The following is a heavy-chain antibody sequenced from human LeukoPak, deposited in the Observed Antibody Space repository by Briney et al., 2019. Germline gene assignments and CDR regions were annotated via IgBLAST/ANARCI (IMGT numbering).Heavy chain of an antibody. Sequence: GGSLRLSCAASGFIFSSYAMSWVRQAPGKGLEWVSAISGSGDTTYYAASVKGRFTISRDNSKNTLYLQMNSLRAEDTAVYYCAKDIDLDYYYGSGSYPFDYWGQGTLVTVSS. J-gene: IGHJ4*02. CDR3: AKDIDLDYYYGSGSYPFDY. CDR2: ISGSGDTT. CDR1: GFIFSSYA. V-gene: IGHV3-23*01. D-gene: IGHD3-10*01.